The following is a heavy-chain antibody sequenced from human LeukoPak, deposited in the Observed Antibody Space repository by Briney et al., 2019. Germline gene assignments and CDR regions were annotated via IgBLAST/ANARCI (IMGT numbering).Heavy chain of an antibody. CDR3: ARDLVAAGYFDY. CDR2: ISYDGSNK. Sequence: GGSLRLSCAASGFTFSSYAMHWVRQAPGKGLEWVAVISYDGSNKYYADSVKGRFTISRDNSKNTLYLQMNSLTAEDTAVYYCARDLVAAGYFDYWGQETLVTVSS. D-gene: IGHD2-15*01. V-gene: IGHV3-30-3*01. CDR1: GFTFSSYA. J-gene: IGHJ4*02.